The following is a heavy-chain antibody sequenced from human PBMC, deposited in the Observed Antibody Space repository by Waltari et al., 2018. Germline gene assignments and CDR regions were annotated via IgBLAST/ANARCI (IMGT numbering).Heavy chain of an antibody. CDR2: INHSGST. J-gene: IGHJ5*02. D-gene: IGHD2-8*01. Sequence: QVQLQQWGAGLLKPSETLSLTCAVYGGSFSGYYWSWIRQPPGKGLEWIGEINHSGSTNYNPSLRSRFTITVDTSKNQFSLQLSSGTAADTAVYYCARGGDMGLFDPWGQGTLVTVSS. CDR1: GGSFSGYY. V-gene: IGHV4-34*01. CDR3: ARGGDMGLFDP.